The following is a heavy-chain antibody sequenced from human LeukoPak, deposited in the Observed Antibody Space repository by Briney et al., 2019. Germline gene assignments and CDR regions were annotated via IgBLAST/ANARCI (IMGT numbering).Heavy chain of an antibody. J-gene: IGHJ4*02. CDR3: AKDPDYYGSESYLNY. Sequence: GGSLRLSCAGSGFTFSNFAMSWVRQAPGRGLDWISTISGSAGSTHYADSVKGRFTISRDNSKNTLYLQMNGLRAEDTAVYYCAKDPDYYGSESYLNYWGQGTLVTVSS. CDR1: GFTFSNFA. V-gene: IGHV3-23*01. CDR2: ISGSAGST. D-gene: IGHD3-10*01.